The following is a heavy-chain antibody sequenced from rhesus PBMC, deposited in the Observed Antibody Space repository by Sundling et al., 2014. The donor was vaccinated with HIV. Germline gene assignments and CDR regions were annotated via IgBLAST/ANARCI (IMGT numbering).Heavy chain of an antibody. D-gene: IGHD6-31*01. Sequence: QVQLRESGPGLVKPSETLSLTCAVSGDSFSDYYWGWIRQPPGKGLEWIGYISGHSGSTDYNPSLKSRVTISTDTSKNQFSLKLSSVTAADTAVYFCASYTPSSGSFDYWGQGVLVTVSS. J-gene: IGHJ4*01. CDR1: GDSFSDYY. CDR3: ASYTPSSGSFDY. CDR2: ISGHSGST. V-gene: IGHV4-165*01.